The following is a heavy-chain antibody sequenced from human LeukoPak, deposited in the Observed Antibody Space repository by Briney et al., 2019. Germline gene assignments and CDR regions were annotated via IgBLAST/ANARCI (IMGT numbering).Heavy chain of an antibody. J-gene: IGHJ4*02. CDR1: GGSISNYY. D-gene: IGHD3-10*01. CDR2: IYYSGST. Sequence: SETLSLTCTVSGGSISNYYWSWIRQPPGKGLEWIGYIYYSGSTNYNPSLKSRVTISVDTSKNQFSLKLSSVTAADTAVYYCASVILGRGKYYFDYWGQGTLVTVSS. V-gene: IGHV4-59*01. CDR3: ASVILGRGKYYFDY.